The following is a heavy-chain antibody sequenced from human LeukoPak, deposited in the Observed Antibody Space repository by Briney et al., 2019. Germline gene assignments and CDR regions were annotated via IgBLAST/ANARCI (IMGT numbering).Heavy chain of an antibody. D-gene: IGHD5-18*01. CDR2: SGSGANT. J-gene: IGHJ4*02. CDR3: GRGVAMVNDY. Sequence: PGGSLRLSCTASGFTFSNYAMSWVRQAPGKGLEWVISGSGANTYYADSVKGRFSISRDNSKNTVFLQMNSLRAEDTAVYYCGRGVAMVNDYWGQGTLVTVSS. CDR1: GFTFSNYA. V-gene: IGHV3-23*01.